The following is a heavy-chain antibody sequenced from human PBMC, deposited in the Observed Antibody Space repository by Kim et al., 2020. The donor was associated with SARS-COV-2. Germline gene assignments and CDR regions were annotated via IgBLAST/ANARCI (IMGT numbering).Heavy chain of an antibody. Sequence: ASVKVSCKASGYTFNSYAMNWVRQAPGQGLEWMGWINTNTGNPTYAQGFTGRFVFSLDTSVSTAYLKISSLKAEDTAVYYCARDPTLTTIFGVVIPNPLSRGATLDYWGQGTLVTVSS. CDR1: GYTFNSYA. J-gene: IGHJ4*02. V-gene: IGHV7-4-1*02. CDR3: ARDPTLTTIFGVVIPNPLSRGATLDY. CDR2: INTNTGNP. D-gene: IGHD3-3*01.